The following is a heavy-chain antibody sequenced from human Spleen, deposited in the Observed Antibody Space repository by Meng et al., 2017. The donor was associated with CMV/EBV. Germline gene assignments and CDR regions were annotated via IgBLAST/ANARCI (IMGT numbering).Heavy chain of an antibody. D-gene: IGHD3-9*01. J-gene: IGHJ6*02. Sequence: FTFSKYAMSWVRQAPGKGLEWVSSISGNGGTSLYADSVKGRLSVSRDNSKNTLDLQMYSLRAEDTAIYYCAKSVYTMTGYYYYVDVWGQGTMVTVSS. CDR2: ISGNGGTS. CDR3: AKSVYTMTGYYYYVDV. CDR1: FTFSKYA. V-gene: IGHV3-23*01.